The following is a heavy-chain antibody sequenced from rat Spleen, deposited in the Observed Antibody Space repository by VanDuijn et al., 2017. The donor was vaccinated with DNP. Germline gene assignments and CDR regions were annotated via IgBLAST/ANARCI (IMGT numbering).Heavy chain of an antibody. V-gene: IGHV5S13*01. D-gene: IGHD1-4*01. Sequence: EVQVVESGGGLVQPGRSLKLSCAASGFTFRNYGMAWVRQAPTKGLEWVASISTVGDNSVYRDSVKGRFTVSRDNTKNALYLQMDSLRSEDTATYFWATPNYPGITTGAMDAWGQGTSVTVSS. J-gene: IGHJ4*01. CDR3: ATPNYPGITTGAMDA. CDR1: GFTFRNYG. CDR2: ISTVGDNS.